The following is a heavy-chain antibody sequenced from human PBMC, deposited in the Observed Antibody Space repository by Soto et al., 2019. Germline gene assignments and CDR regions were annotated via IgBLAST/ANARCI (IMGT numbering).Heavy chain of an antibody. V-gene: IGHV3-23*01. CDR2: ISGSGFKK. J-gene: IGHJ5*02. Sequence: GGSLRLSWLASGFIFENFGMSWVRQAPGKGLEWISSISGSGFKKYYADSVKGRFTISRDNSKSTVYLELNNLSAEDTAVYHCAKNQGVELVPLATVDWFDPWGQVSVVTVSS. D-gene: IGHD1-26*01. CDR1: GFIFENFG. CDR3: AKNQGVELVPLATVDWFDP.